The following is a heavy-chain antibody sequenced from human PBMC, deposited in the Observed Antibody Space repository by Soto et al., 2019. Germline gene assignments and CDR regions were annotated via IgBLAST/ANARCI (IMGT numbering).Heavy chain of an antibody. CDR1: GFTFSSYS. Sequence: PGGSLRLSCAASGFTFSSYSMNWVRKAPGKGLEWVSYPSSSSSAIYYSCSAKGRLSIPRVNAKNSLYFQMHSLRDDAPSLYYCPRYRIFQYSSSPSDYWGHGTLVTAYS. D-gene: IGHD6-6*01. CDR2: PSSSSSAI. J-gene: IGHJ4*01. V-gene: IGHV3-48*02. CDR3: PRYRIFQYSSSPSDY.